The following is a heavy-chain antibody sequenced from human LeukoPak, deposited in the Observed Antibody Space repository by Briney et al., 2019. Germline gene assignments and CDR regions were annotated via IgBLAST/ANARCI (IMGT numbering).Heavy chain of an antibody. CDR2: MNPNSGNT. CDR1: GYTFTSYG. CDR3: ARALGATVVSDDAFDI. Sequence: GASVKVSCKASGYTFTSYGINWVRQATGQGLEWMGWMNPNSGNTGYAQKFQGRVTMTRNTSISTAYMELSSLRSGDTAVYYCARALGATVVSDDAFDIWGQGTMVTVSS. D-gene: IGHD4-23*01. V-gene: IGHV1-8*02. J-gene: IGHJ3*02.